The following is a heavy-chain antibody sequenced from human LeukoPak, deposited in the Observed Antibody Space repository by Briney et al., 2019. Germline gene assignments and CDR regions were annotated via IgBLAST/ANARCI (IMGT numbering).Heavy chain of an antibody. V-gene: IGHV7-4-1*02. CDR3: ARRSEANYDFWSGYFFDWFDP. D-gene: IGHD3-3*01. J-gene: IGHJ5*02. CDR2: INTNTGNP. Sequence: ASVKVFCKASGYTFTSYAMNWVRQAPGQGLEWMGWINTNTGNPTYAQGFTGRFVFSLDTSVSTAYLQISSLKAEDTAVYYCARRSEANYDFWSGYFFDWFDPWGQGTLVTVSS. CDR1: GYTFTSYA.